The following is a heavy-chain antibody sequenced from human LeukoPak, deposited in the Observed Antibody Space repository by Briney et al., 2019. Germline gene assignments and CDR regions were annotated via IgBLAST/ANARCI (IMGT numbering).Heavy chain of an antibody. CDR3: ARSDEITVADSYYYYAMDV. CDR1: GFIFSNYE. D-gene: IGHD6-19*01. CDR2: ISSSGSTI. V-gene: IGHV3-48*03. J-gene: IGHJ6*04. Sequence: GGSLRLSCVASGFIFSNYEMNWVRQAPGKGLEWLSYISSSGSTIYYADCVKGRFTISRDNAKKSLYLQMNSLRAEDTAVYFRARSDEITVADSYYYYAMDVWGKGTTVTVSS.